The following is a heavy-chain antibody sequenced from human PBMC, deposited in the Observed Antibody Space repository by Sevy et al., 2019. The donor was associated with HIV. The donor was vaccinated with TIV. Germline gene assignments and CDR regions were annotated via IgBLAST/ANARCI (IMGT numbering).Heavy chain of an antibody. CDR1: GFTFSSYA. Sequence: GGSLRLSCAASGFTFSSYAMHWVRQAPGKGLEWVAVISYDGSNKYYADSVKGRFTISRDNSKNTLYLQMNSLRAEDTAGYYCARDPAGGNSGGWFDPWGQGTLVTVSS. V-gene: IGHV3-30-3*01. CDR2: ISYDGSNK. D-gene: IGHD2-21*02. J-gene: IGHJ5*02. CDR3: ARDPAGGNSGGWFDP.